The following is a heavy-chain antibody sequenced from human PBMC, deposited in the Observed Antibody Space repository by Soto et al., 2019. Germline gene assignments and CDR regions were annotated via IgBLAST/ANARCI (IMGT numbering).Heavy chain of an antibody. Sequence: QVQLVQSGAEVKKPGASVKVSCKASGYTFTSYAMHWVRQAPGQRLEWMGWINAGNGNTKYSQKFQGRVTITRDTSASTAYMELSSLRSEDTAVYYCARDVCSGGSCYPTYYYYGMDVWGQGTTVTVSS. D-gene: IGHD2-15*01. CDR1: GYTFTSYA. V-gene: IGHV1-3*01. J-gene: IGHJ6*02. CDR2: INAGNGNT. CDR3: ARDVCSGGSCYPTYYYYGMDV.